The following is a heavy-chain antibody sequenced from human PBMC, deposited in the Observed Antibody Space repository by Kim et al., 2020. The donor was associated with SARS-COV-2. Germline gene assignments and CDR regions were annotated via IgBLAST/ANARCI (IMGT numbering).Heavy chain of an antibody. J-gene: IGHJ4*02. V-gene: IGHV3-64D*06. Sequence: GGSLRLSCSASGITVSNSAMHWVRQAPGKGPEYVSGLSSNGIGTFYTDSVRGRLSTSRDTSKNTLYLQMSSLRPEDTAVYHCVTSGAASRYIDGIEYWGQGTLVTVSS. CDR3: VTSGAASRYIDGIEY. CDR2: LSSNGIGT. CDR1: GITVSNSA. D-gene: IGHD3-9*01.